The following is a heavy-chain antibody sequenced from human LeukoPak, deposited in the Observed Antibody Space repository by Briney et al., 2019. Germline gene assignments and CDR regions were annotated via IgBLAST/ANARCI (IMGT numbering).Heavy chain of an antibody. D-gene: IGHD4-4*01. V-gene: IGHV3-33*01. Sequence: PGGSLRLSCAASGFTFSSYGMHWVRQAPGKGLEWVAVIWYDGSNKYYADSVKGRFTISRDNSKNTLYLQMNSLRAEDTAVYYCARCSTLATVTTRWGMDVWGQGTTVTVSS. CDR3: ARCSTLATVTTRWGMDV. CDR2: IWYDGSNK. J-gene: IGHJ6*02. CDR1: GFTFSSYG.